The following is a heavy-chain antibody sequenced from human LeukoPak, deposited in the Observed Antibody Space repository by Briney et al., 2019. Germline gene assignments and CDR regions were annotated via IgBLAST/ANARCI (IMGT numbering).Heavy chain of an antibody. CDR3: ARAQGSYYHYYMDV. D-gene: IGHD1-26*01. J-gene: IGHJ6*03. V-gene: IGHV1-46*01. CDR1: GYTFTGHY. CDR2: MNPSGGST. Sequence: ASVKVSCKASGYTFTGHYMHWVRQAPGQGLEWMGTMNPSGGSTNYAQKFQGRVTMTRDMSTSTVNMELSSLRSEDTAVYYCARAQGSYYHYYMDVWGKGTTVTVSS.